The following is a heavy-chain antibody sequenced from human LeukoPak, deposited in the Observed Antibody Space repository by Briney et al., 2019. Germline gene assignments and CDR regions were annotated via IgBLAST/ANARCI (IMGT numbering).Heavy chain of an antibody. CDR1: GGSMSDYY. J-gene: IGHJ4*02. D-gene: IGHD2/OR15-2a*01. CDR3: ARLRGNYFPDY. Sequence: PSETLSLTCSVSGGSMSDYYWTWIRQSPGKGLEWIAYIHNSGSTNLNPSLKSRVTISVDTSRNQFSLRLNSVTAADTAVYYCARLRGNYFPDYWGQGTLVTVSS. CDR2: IHNSGST. V-gene: IGHV4-59*01.